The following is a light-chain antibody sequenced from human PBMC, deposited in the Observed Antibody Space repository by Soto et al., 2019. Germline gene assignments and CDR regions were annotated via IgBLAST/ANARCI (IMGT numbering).Light chain of an antibody. Sequence: QSVLTQPPSASGSPGQSVTISCTGTSSDVVAYNYVSWYQQLPGKAPKLIIYEVSKRPSGVPDRFSGSKSGNTASLTVSVLQAEDEADYYCTSYAGTYSFFYVFGTGTKVNVL. CDR3: TSYAGTYSFFYV. CDR2: EVS. V-gene: IGLV2-8*01. CDR1: SSDVVAYNY. J-gene: IGLJ1*01.